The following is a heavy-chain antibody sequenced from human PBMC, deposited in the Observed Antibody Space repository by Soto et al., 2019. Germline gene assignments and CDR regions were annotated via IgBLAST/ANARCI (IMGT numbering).Heavy chain of an antibody. Sequence: SETLSLTCTVSGCSVSSGSYYWSWIRQPPGKGLVWIGYIYYSGSTNYNPSLKSRVTISVDTSKNQFSLKLSSVTAVDTAVYYCTREVGATTAYWGQGTLVTVSS. D-gene: IGHD1-26*01. V-gene: IGHV4-61*01. CDR1: GCSVSSGSYY. J-gene: IGHJ4*02. CDR3: TREVGATTAY. CDR2: IYYSGST.